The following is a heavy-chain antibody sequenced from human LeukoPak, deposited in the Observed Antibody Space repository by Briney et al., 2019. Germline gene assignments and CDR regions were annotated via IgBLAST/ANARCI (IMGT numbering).Heavy chain of an antibody. CDR1: GYIFTNYA. J-gene: IGHJ4*02. D-gene: IGHD5-12*01. CDR3: ARATTLMVASPFDY. CDR2: ISTYNGNT. V-gene: IGHV1-18*01. Sequence: ASVKVSCKDSGYIFTNYAINWVRQAPGQRLEWMGWISTYNGNTKYAQSLQGRVSMTTDTSTSTAYMDISSLKSDDTAIYYCARATTLMVASPFDYWGQGSLVIVSS.